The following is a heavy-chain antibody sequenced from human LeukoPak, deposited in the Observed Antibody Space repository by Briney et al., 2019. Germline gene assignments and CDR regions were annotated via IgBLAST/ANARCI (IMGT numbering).Heavy chain of an antibody. V-gene: IGHV3-23*01. J-gene: IGHJ4*01. D-gene: IGHD2-2*01. CDR3: ATVGGFCPSSNCYAYFDY. CDR1: GLSLSNSA. CDR2: LTGDGTGT. Sequence: GGCVRLSCVASGLSLSNSAMTWGRQAPGKGLEWVSILTGDGTGTFYADSVKGRFSISRDISTNTLYLQMTSLGVDDTALYYCATVGGFCPSSNCYAYFDYWGQGSPVAVSS.